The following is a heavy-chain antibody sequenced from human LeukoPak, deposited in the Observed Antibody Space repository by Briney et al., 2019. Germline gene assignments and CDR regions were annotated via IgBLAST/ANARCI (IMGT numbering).Heavy chain of an antibody. CDR3: ARGFCSGGSCYEGY. D-gene: IGHD2-15*01. V-gene: IGHV1-2*02. Sequence: ASVKVSCKASGYTFTAYYLHWVRQAPGQGLEWMGWISPNSGATNYAQKFQGRVPMTRDTSSSTAYMELSSLRPDDTAVFYCARGFCSGGSCYEGYWGQGTLVTVSS. CDR1: GYTFTAYY. CDR2: ISPNSGAT. J-gene: IGHJ4*02.